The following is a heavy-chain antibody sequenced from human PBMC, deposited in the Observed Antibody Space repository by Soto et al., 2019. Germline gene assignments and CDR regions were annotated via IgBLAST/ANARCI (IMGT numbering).Heavy chain of an antibody. D-gene: IGHD3-16*01. CDR1: GFTFSSYA. CDR3: ATNDWDY. Sequence: XGSLRLTFADSGFTFSSYAMHWVRQAPGKGLDWVAVVSSDGSNKWYADSVKGRFTISRDNSKNTLYLQMSSLRADDTAIYFCATNDWDYWRQGTLVTAPQ. CDR2: VSSDGSNK. J-gene: IGHJ4*02. V-gene: IGHV3-30*03.